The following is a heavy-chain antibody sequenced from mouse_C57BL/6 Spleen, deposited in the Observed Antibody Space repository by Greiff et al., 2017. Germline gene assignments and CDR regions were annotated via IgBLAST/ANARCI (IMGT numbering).Heavy chain of an antibody. Sequence: VQLQQSGPELVKPGASVKIPCKASGYTFTDYNMDWVKQSHGKSLEWIGDINPNNGGTIYNQKFKGKATLTVDKSSSTAYMELRRLTSEDNAVYYCARYDYDLYAMDYWGQGTSVTVSS. D-gene: IGHD2-4*01. CDR1: GYTFTDYN. CDR3: ARYDYDLYAMDY. V-gene: IGHV1-18*01. J-gene: IGHJ4*01. CDR2: INPNNGGT.